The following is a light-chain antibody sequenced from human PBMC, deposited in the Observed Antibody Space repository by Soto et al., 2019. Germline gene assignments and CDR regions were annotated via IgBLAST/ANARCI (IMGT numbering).Light chain of an antibody. CDR1: HSVSSD. V-gene: IGKV3-15*01. Sequence: ETVMTQSPGTLSVSPGERATLSCRASHSVSSDLAWYQQKPGQAPRLLIYGASTRPTGIPARFSGSGSGTEFTLTISSLQSEDFAVYYCQQSYNWPYTFGQGTKLEIK. CDR3: QQSYNWPYT. CDR2: GAS. J-gene: IGKJ2*01.